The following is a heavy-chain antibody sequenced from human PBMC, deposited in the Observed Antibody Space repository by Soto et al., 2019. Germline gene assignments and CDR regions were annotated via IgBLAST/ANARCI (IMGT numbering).Heavy chain of an antibody. CDR3: ASSDITGTTYYYYGMDV. J-gene: IGHJ6*02. CDR2: IYSGGST. CDR1: GFTVSSNY. V-gene: IGHV3-53*01. Sequence: PGGSLRLSCAASGFTVSSNYMSWVRQAPGKGLEWVSVIYSGGSTYYADSVKGRFTISRDNSKNTLYLQMNSLRAEDTAVYYCASSDITGTTYYYYGMDVWGQGTTVTVSS. D-gene: IGHD1-20*01.